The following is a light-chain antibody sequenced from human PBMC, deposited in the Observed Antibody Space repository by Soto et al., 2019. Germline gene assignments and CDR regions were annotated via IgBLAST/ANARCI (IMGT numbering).Light chain of an antibody. CDR3: QQYYLTPLT. V-gene: IGKV4-1*01. CDR2: WAS. CDR1: QSVLFSSNNKNY. Sequence: DIVMTQSPDSLAVSLGERATINCMSSQSVLFSSNNKNYLAWYQQKPGQPPKLLIYWASTRESGVPDRLSGSGSGTDFTLTISSLQAEDVAFYYCQQYYLTPLTFGGGTKVDIK. J-gene: IGKJ4*01.